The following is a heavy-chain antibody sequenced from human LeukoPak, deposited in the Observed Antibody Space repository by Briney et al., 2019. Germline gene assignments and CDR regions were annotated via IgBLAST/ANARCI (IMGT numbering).Heavy chain of an antibody. J-gene: IGHJ4*02. D-gene: IGHD3-22*01. V-gene: IGHV3-30-3*01. CDR2: ISYDGSNQ. CDR1: GFPLTSYA. Sequence: GSLSLSCAASGFPLTSYAMHWVRPAPGKGLEWVGVISYDGSNQYYTDSVKGRFTISRDNSRSTLFLQMNSLGAEHTAVYYCARSRGATGFYWVDYWGQGTLVTVSS. CDR3: ARSRGATGFYWVDY.